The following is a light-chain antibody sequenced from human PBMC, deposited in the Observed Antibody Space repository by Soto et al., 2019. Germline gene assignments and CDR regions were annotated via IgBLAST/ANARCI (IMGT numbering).Light chain of an antibody. CDR3: QQYNNWPPYT. CDR2: GAS. CDR1: QSVGSN. Sequence: EIVMTQSPATLSVSPGERATVSCRASQSVGSNLAWYQQKPGQAPRLLIYGASTRATGITARFTGSGSGTEFTLTISSLQSEDFALYYCQQYNNWPPYTFGQGTNLDIK. V-gene: IGKV3-15*01. J-gene: IGKJ2*01.